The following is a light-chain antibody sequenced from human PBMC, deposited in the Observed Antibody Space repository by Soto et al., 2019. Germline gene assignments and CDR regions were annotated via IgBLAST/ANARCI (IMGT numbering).Light chain of an antibody. V-gene: IGKV1-27*01. J-gene: IGKJ1*01. CDR1: QGISNF. CDR3: QKYDSDPRT. CDR2: GSS. Sequence: EIQMTQSPSSLSASVGDRVTITCRASQGISNFLAWYQQKPGKVPKLLIYGSSTLQAGVPSRFSGSGSGTDFTLTISSLQPEDVATYYCQKYDSDPRTFGQGTKVDIK.